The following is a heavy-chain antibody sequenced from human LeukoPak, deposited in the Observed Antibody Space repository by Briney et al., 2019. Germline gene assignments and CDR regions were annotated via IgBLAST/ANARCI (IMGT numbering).Heavy chain of an antibody. CDR1: ASTFSTYA. D-gene: IGHD6-6*01. J-gene: IGHJ6*03. Sequence: ASVKVSCKASASTFSTYAIHWVRQAPGQGLEWMGWISTGNGNTKYSQGFQDRITITRDTSASTVYMELSRLRSDDTAVYYCARVEYSSSSYYYYYMDVWGKGTTVTVSS. CDR2: ISTGNGNT. V-gene: IGHV1-3*04. CDR3: ARVEYSSSSYYYYYMDV.